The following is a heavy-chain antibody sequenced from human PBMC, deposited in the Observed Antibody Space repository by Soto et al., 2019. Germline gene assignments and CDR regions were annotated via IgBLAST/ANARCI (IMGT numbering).Heavy chain of an antibody. D-gene: IGHD3-9*01. J-gene: IGHJ5*02. CDR3: AKFSDILNEPLFDP. V-gene: IGHV3-23*01. Sequence: PGGSLRLSCVASGFTFGRYSMSWVRQPPGKGLQWVSGISGSGGSTYYADSVKGRFTISRDNSKNTLYLQMNSLRAEDTAVYYCAKFSDILNEPLFDPWGQGTLVTVSS. CDR2: ISGSGGST. CDR1: GFTFGRYS.